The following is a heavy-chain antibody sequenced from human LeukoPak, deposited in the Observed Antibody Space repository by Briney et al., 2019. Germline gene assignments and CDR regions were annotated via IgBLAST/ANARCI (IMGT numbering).Heavy chain of an antibody. Sequence: GGSPRLSCVASGLTVSNHWMSWVRQAPGKGLEWVANIREERGQEYYVDSVKGRFTISKNSAKNSLYLQMNTLRVEDTAMYYCASLDTAKQPLANHWGQGTLVTVSS. CDR2: IREERGQE. CDR3: ASLDTAKQPLANH. J-gene: IGHJ5*02. D-gene: IGHD5-18*01. CDR1: GLTVSNHW. V-gene: IGHV3-7*03.